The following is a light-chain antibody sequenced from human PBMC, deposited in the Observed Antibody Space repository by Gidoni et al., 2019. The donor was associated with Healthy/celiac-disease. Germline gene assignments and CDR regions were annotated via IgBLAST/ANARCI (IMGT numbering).Light chain of an antibody. V-gene: IGLV2-14*01. CDR2: EVS. CDR3: SSYTSSSPVV. J-gene: IGLJ3*02. CDR1: SSDVGGYNY. Sequence: QSALTQPASVSGSPGQSITISCTGTSSDVGGYNYVSWYQQHPGKAPKLMIYEVSNRPSGVSNRFSGSKSGNTASLTISGLQAEDEADCYCSSYTSSSPVVFGGGTKLTVL.